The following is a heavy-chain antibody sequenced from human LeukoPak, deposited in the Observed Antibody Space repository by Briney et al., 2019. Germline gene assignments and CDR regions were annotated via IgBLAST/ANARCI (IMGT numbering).Heavy chain of an antibody. CDR3: ARSDYYDSTISDY. J-gene: IGHJ4*02. V-gene: IGHV3-30*03. CDR1: GFTFSSYG. CDR2: ISYDGSNK. Sequence: GGSLRLSCAASGFTFSSYGMHWVRQAPGKGLEWVAVISYDGSNKYYADSVKGRFTISRDNSKNTLYLQMNSLRAEDTAVYYCARSDYYDSTISDYWGQGTLVTVSS. D-gene: IGHD3-22*01.